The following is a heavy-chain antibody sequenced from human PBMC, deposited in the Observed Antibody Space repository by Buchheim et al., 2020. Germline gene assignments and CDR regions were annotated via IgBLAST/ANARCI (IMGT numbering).Heavy chain of an antibody. CDR2: IYYSGST. CDR3: ARAVARQQLVFRSGSWFDP. V-gene: IGHV4-31*03. CDR1: GGSISSGGYY. D-gene: IGHD6-13*01. Sequence: QVQLQESGPGLVKPSQTLSLTCTVPGGSISSGGYYWSWIRQHPGKGLEWIGYIYYSGSTYYNPSLKSRVTISVDTSKNQFSLKLSSVTAADTAVYYCARAVARQQLVFRSGSWFDPWGQGTL. J-gene: IGHJ5*02.